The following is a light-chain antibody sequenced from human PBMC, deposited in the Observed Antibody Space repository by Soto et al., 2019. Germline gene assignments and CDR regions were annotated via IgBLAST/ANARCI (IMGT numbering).Light chain of an antibody. CDR2: GAS. CDR3: QQYSNWPIT. Sequence: EIVMTQSPATLSVSPGERATLSCRASQSVSSNLAWYQQKPGQAPRLLIYGASTRATVIPARFRGSGSGTEFTLSFTSLQTEDFAVYYCQQYSNWPITFGPGTKVAIK. J-gene: IGKJ3*01. V-gene: IGKV3-15*01. CDR1: QSVSSN.